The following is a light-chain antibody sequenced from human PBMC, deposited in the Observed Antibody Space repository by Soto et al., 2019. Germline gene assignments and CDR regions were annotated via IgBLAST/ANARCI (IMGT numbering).Light chain of an antibody. CDR2: DTS. CDR1: QGISSY. CDR3: QQYNDWFSIT. V-gene: IGKV3-15*01. J-gene: IGKJ5*01. Sequence: MTQSPSSLSASTGDRVTITCRASQGISSYLAWYRQRPGQAPRLVIYDTSTRATGVPARFSGSGSGTEFTLTISSLQSEDFGVYYCQQYNDWFSITFGQGTRLEIK.